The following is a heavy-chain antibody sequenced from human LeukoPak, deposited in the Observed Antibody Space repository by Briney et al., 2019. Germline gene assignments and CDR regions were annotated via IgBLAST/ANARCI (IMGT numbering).Heavy chain of an antibody. V-gene: IGHV4-34*01. Sequence: SETLSLTCAVYGGSFSGYYWSWIRQPPGKGLEWIGEINHSGSTNYNPSLKSRVTISVDTSKNQFSLKLSSVTAADTAVYYCARQDPRGEAFDIWGQGTMVTVSS. CDR3: ARQDPRGEAFDI. J-gene: IGHJ3*02. D-gene: IGHD3-10*01. CDR1: GGSFSGYY. CDR2: INHSGST.